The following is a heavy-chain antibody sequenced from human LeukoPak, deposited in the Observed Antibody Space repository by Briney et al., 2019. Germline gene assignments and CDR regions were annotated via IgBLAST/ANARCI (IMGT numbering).Heavy chain of an antibody. CDR1: GGSISSGSYY. V-gene: IGHV4-61*02. CDR2: IYTSGST. J-gene: IGHJ6*03. D-gene: IGHD5-18*01. CDR3: ARISGYSYGWVYMDV. Sequence: SETLSLTCTVSGGSISSGSYYWSWIRQPAGKGLEWIGRIYTSGSTNYNPSLKSRVTISVDTSKNQFSLKLSSVTAADTAVYYCARISGYSYGWVYMDVWGKGTTVTVSS.